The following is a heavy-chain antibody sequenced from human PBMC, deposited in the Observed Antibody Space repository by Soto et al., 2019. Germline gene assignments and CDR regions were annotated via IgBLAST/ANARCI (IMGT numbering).Heavy chain of an antibody. CDR3: AGTPWSGYRFAY. CDR2: IYYSGST. D-gene: IGHD3-3*01. J-gene: IGHJ4*02. V-gene: IGHV4-31*03. Sequence: SETLSLTCTVSGDSISSGGYYWSWIRQHPGKGLEWIRYIYYSGSTYYNPSLKSRVTISVDTSKNQFSLKLSSVTAADTAVYYCAGTPWSGYRFAYWGQGTLVTVSS. CDR1: GDSISSGGYY.